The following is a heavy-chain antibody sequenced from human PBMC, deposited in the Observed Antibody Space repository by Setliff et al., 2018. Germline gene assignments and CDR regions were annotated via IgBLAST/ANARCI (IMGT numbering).Heavy chain of an antibody. CDR2: ISSSSTYI. Sequence: GGSMRLSCAASGSTFSSYTMNWVRQAPGKGLEWVTAISSSSTYIFYADSVKGRFTISRDNARNALYLQMNGLRAEDTSVYYCARDVFDFRTGQGGPWGQGTQVTVSS. CDR3: ARDVFDFRTGQGGP. CDR1: GSTFSSYT. J-gene: IGHJ5*02. D-gene: IGHD3-3*01. V-gene: IGHV3-21*01.